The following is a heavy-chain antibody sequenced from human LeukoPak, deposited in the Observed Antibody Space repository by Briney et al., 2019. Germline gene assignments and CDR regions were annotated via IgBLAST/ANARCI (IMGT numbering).Heavy chain of an antibody. CDR3: SRDILDV. V-gene: IGHV3-30*03. CDR1: GFTFSSYG. D-gene: IGHD2-15*01. J-gene: IGHJ6*04. CDR2: ISYDGSNK. Sequence: GGSLRLSCAASGFTFSSYGMHWVRQAPGKGLEWVAVISYDGSNKYYADSVKGRFTISRDSAENTLYLQMNSLKTEDTAVYYCSRDILDVWGKGTTVTISS.